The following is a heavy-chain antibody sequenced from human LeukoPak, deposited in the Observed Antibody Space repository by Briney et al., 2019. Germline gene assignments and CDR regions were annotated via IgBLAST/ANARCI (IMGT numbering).Heavy chain of an antibody. V-gene: IGHV4-38-2*01. CDR3: ARGMSSVAAVGL. D-gene: IGHD6-13*01. J-gene: IGHJ1*01. CDR2: ISHSGNA. CDR1: GFSINTAHY. Sequence: PSETLSLTCAVSGFSINTAHYWGWVRQPPGEGLEWIGSISHSGNAYYNPSLKGRVTISLDASKNQFSLKVTSLTAADTAVYYCARGMSSVAAVGLWGRGTLVTVSS.